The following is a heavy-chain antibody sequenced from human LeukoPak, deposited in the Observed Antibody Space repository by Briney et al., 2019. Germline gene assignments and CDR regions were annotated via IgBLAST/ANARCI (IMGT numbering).Heavy chain of an antibody. D-gene: IGHD1-26*01. J-gene: IGHJ4*02. CDR2: IDAGNGDT. CDR1: GYTFSDYA. CDR3: ARGSSSDWPLDH. Sequence: ASVKVSCKASGYTFSDYAMHWVRQAPGQRFEWMRWIDAGNGDTRYSQKFQGRVTITRDTSASTAYIELRSLRSEDTAMYYCARGSSSDWPLDHWGQETLVTISS. V-gene: IGHV1-3*01.